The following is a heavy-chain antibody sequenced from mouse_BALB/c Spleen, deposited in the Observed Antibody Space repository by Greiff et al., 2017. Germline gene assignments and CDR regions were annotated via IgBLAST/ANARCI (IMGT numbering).Heavy chain of an antibody. Sequence: VQLQQSGPGLVAPSQSLSITCTVSGFSLTSYDISWIRQPPGKGLEWLGVIWTGGGTNYNSAFMSRLSISKDNSKSQVFLKMNSLQTDDTAIYYCVGVYYGSSAWFAYWGQGTLGTVSA. CDR2: IWTGGGT. J-gene: IGHJ3*01. CDR1: GFSLTSYD. V-gene: IGHV2-9-2*01. CDR3: VGVYYGSSAWFAY. D-gene: IGHD1-1*01.